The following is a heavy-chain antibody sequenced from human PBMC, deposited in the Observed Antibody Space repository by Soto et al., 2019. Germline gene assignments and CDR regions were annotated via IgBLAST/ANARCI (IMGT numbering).Heavy chain of an antibody. V-gene: IGHV3-30*18. Sequence: GGSLRLSCVASGFTFSSYGMHWVRQAPGKGLEWVAIISYDGSNTYYADSVKGRFTISRDNSKNTLYLQMNSVRAEDTSVYYCAKEGGLSGSYYISSSYYFDYWGQGTLVTVSS. CDR2: ISYDGSNT. D-gene: IGHD1-26*01. CDR3: AKEGGLSGSYYISSSYYFDY. J-gene: IGHJ4*02. CDR1: GFTFSSYG.